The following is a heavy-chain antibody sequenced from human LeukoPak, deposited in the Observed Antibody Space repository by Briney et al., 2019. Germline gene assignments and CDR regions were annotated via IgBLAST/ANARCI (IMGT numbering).Heavy chain of an antibody. J-gene: IGHJ4*02. D-gene: IGHD3-10*01. CDR1: GFTFSSYS. CDR3: GRGSVGFGELNY. V-gene: IGHV3-21*01. Sequence: GGSLRLSCAASGFTFSSYSMNWVRQAPGKGLEWVSSISPPSTYIYYADSVKGRFTLSRDNSKNTLYLQMNSLRIEDTAVYYCGRGSVGFGELNYWGQGTLVTVSS. CDR2: ISPPSTYI.